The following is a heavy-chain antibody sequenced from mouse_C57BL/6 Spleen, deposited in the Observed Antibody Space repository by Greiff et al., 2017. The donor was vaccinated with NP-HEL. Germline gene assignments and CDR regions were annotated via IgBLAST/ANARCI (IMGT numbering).Heavy chain of an antibody. Sequence: EVKLQESGPGLVKPSQSLSLTCSVTGYSITSGYYWNWIRQFPGNKLEWMGYISYDGSNNYNPSLKNRISITRDTSKNQVFLKLNSVTTEDTATYYCAREGGYDGFPYWYFDVWGTGTTVTVSS. J-gene: IGHJ1*03. CDR3: AREGGYDGFPYWYFDV. D-gene: IGHD2-3*01. V-gene: IGHV3-6*01. CDR1: GYSITSGYY. CDR2: ISYDGSN.